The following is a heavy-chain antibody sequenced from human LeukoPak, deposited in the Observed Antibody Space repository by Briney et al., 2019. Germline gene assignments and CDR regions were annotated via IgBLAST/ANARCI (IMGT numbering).Heavy chain of an antibody. CDR3: ARVRGIAAAGWYFDL. CDR1: GGSISSYY. Sequence: SETLSLTCTVSGGSISSYYWSWIRQPPGKGLEWIGYIYYSGSTNYNPSLKSRVTISVDTSKNQFSLKLSSVTAADTAVYYCARVRGIAAAGWYFDLWGRGTLVTVSS. J-gene: IGHJ2*01. D-gene: IGHD6-13*01. CDR2: IYYSGST. V-gene: IGHV4-59*01.